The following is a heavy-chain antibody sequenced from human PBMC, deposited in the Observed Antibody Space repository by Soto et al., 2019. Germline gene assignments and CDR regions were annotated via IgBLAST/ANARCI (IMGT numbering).Heavy chain of an antibody. CDR1: GFSLSTSGVG. CDR2: IYWDDDK. J-gene: IGHJ4*02. Sequence: QITLKESGPTLVKPTQTLTLTCTFSGFSLSTSGVGVGWIRQPPGKALEWLALIYWDDDKRYSPSLKSRLTITKDTSKNQVVLTMTNMDPVDTATYYCAHSWRYSSSSFLPHPYYFDYWGQGTLVTVSS. V-gene: IGHV2-5*02. CDR3: AHSWRYSSSSFLPHPYYFDY. D-gene: IGHD6-6*01.